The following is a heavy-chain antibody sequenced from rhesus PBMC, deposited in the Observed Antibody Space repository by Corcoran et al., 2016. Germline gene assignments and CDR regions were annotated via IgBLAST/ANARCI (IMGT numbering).Heavy chain of an antibody. CDR2: IYGSGSST. D-gene: IGHD2-39*02. V-gene: IGHV4-169*02. J-gene: IGHJ4*01. CDR3: ASDRGDASGVFDY. CDR1: GGSISSSY. Sequence: QLQLQESGPGLVKPSETLSVTCAVSGGSISSSYWSWIRQAPGKGLEWIGYIYGSGSSTNYNPSLKRRVTLSVDTSKNQLSLKLSSVTAADTAVYYCASDRGDASGVFDYWGQGVLVTVSS.